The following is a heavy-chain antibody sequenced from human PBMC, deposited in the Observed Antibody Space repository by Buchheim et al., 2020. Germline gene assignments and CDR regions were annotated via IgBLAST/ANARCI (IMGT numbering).Heavy chain of an antibody. V-gene: IGHV3-23*01. CDR2: ISSTGGDT. Sequence: EVQVLESGGGLVQPGGSLRLSCEASGFTFAMYAVNWVRQAPGSGLEWVSGISSTGGDTFYTDSVKGRFTISRAHSRDTVYLQMNSLRVEDTAVYYCAKDGHNWKYARWFDPWGQGTL. CDR1: GFTFAMYA. CDR3: AKDGHNWKYARWFDP. D-gene: IGHD1-1*01. J-gene: IGHJ5*02.